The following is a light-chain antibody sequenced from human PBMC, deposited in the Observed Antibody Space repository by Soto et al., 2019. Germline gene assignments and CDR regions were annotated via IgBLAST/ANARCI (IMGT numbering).Light chain of an antibody. J-gene: IGKJ4*01. CDR1: QSITNR. CDR2: DAS. Sequence: DIQMTQSPSTLSASVGDRVTITCRASQSITNRLAWYQQKPGKAPKVLIYDASSLESGVPSRFSGRKSGTQFTLTIDSLQPEDFATYYCQQVKTYPRTFGGGTKVEIK. V-gene: IGKV1-5*01. CDR3: QQVKTYPRT.